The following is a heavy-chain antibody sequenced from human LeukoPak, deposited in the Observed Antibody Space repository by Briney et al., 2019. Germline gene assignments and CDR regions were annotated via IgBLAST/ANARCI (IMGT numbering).Heavy chain of an antibody. Sequence: SETLSLTCAVSGGSISSYYWSWIRQPPGKGLEYIGYIHSSGSTNYNPSLKSRVTISVDTPKNQFSLKLCSVTAADTAVYYCVRRAVAEYYFDYWGQGILVTVSS. CDR3: VRRAVAEYYFDY. CDR2: IHSSGST. D-gene: IGHD6-19*01. CDR1: GGSISSYY. V-gene: IGHV4-59*08. J-gene: IGHJ4*02.